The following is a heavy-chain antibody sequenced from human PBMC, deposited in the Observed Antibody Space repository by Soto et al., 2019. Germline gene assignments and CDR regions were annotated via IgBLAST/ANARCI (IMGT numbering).Heavy chain of an antibody. V-gene: IGHV4-38-2*01. D-gene: IGHD3-22*01. Sequence: PSETLSLTCAVSGYSISSGYYLGWIRQPPGKGLERIGSIYHSGSTYYNPSLKSRVTISVDTSKNQFSLKLSSVTAADTAVYYCARARDDSSGFNWFDPWGQGTLVTVSS. CDR3: ARARDDSSGFNWFDP. CDR2: IYHSGST. J-gene: IGHJ5*02. CDR1: GYSISSGYY.